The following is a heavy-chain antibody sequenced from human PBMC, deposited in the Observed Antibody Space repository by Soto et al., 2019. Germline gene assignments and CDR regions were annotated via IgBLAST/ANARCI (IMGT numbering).Heavy chain of an antibody. Sequence: EVQLLEAGGGLVQSGGSLRLSCAASGFTFNSYVMSWVRQAPGKGLEWVSTITGTGDSTDYRDSVKGRFTISRDNCENTVYLQMNSLRGEDTAKYYCAKRSTQRYYFDSRGYYPDAFDIWGQGTMVSVSS. CDR2: ITGTGDST. CDR3: AKRSTQRYYFDSRGYYPDAFDI. CDR1: GFTFNSYV. V-gene: IGHV3-23*01. D-gene: IGHD3-22*01. J-gene: IGHJ3*02.